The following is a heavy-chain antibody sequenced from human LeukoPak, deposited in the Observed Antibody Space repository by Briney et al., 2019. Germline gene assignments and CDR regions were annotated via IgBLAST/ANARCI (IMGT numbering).Heavy chain of an antibody. CDR2: INHSGST. Sequence: SETLSLTCAVYGGSFSGYYWSWIRQPPGKGLEWIGVINHSGSTNYNPSLTSRVTTSVDTSKNQFSLKLSSVTAADTAVYFCARGPPTDYYDSSGFSYVFDYWGQGTLVTVSS. D-gene: IGHD3-22*01. J-gene: IGHJ4*02. V-gene: IGHV4-34*01. CDR3: ARGPPTDYYDSSGFSYVFDY. CDR1: GGSFSGYY.